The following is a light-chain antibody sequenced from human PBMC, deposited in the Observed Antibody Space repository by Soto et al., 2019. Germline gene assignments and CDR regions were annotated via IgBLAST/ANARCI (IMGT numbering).Light chain of an antibody. V-gene: IGLV2-14*01. J-gene: IGLJ3*02. CDR1: SSDIGTYNS. Sequence: QSVLTQPASVSGSPGQSITISCTGTSSDIGTYNSVSWYQHHPGKAPKLLIFEVIDWPSGVSDRFSGSKSGNTASLTISGLQPEDEADYYCCSYTSTYTLVFGGGTKVTVL. CDR3: CSYTSTYTLV. CDR2: EVI.